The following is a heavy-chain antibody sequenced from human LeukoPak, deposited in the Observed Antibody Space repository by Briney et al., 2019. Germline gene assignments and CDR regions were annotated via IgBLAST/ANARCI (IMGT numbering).Heavy chain of an antibody. Sequence: GGSLRLSCAASGFPFSSYAMHWVRQAPGKGLEWVAVISYDGSRKYYADSLKGRFTIARDNSKNTLYLQMNSMRAEDTALYYCARDNSVVPANPYFGMDVWGQGTTVTVSS. CDR3: ARDNSVVPANPYFGMDV. V-gene: IGHV3-30*04. J-gene: IGHJ6*02. D-gene: IGHD2-2*01. CDR1: GFPFSSYA. CDR2: ISYDGSRK.